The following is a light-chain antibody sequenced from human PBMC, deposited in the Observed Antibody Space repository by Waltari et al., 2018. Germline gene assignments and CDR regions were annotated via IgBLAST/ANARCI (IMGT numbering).Light chain of an antibody. CDR2: LNSDGSH. CDR3: QTWGTDSRV. Sequence: QLVLTQSPSASASLGASVKLTCTLSGGHSGNAIAWHQQQPEKGPRYLMKLNSDGSHHKGDGIPDRFSGSSSGAEHYLSISSVQSEDEAGYYCQTWGTDSRVFGGGTKLTVL. J-gene: IGLJ3*02. V-gene: IGLV4-69*01. CDR1: GGHSGNA.